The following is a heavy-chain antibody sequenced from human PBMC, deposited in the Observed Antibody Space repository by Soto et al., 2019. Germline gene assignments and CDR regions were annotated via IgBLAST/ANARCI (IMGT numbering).Heavy chain of an antibody. J-gene: IGHJ4*02. CDR3: AHRPIVGAAI. D-gene: IGHD1-26*01. Sequence: QVQLQESGPGLVKPSGTLSLTCAVFGGSISNSNCWTWVRQPPGKGLDWIGGIFHSGGTNYNSSLMGRVTISVDKANNQFSLKLSSVTAADTAVYYCAHRPIVGAAIWGQGTLVTVSS. CDR2: IFHSGGT. CDR1: GGSISNSNC. V-gene: IGHV4-4*02.